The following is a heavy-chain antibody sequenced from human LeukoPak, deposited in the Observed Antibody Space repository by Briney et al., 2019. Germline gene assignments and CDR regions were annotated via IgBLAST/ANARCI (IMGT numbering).Heavy chain of an antibody. D-gene: IGHD3-3*01. CDR3: ARSYYDFWSGYYWVMVY. CDR1: GYTFTGYY. J-gene: IGHJ4*02. CDR2: INPNSGGT. V-gene: IGHV1-2*02. Sequence: ASVKVSCKASGYTFTGYYMHWVRQAPGQGLEWMGWINPNSGGTNYAQKFQGRVTMTRDTSISTAYMELSRLRSDDTAVYYCARSYYDFWSGYYWVMVYWGQGTLVTVSS.